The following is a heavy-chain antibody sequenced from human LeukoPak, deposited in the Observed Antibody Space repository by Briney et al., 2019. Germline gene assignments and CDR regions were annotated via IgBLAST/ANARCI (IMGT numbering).Heavy chain of an antibody. V-gene: IGHV1-18*01. J-gene: IGHJ4*02. CDR1: GYTFTNYG. D-gene: IGHD3-9*01. CDR2: ISAYNGNT. Sequence: ASVKVSCKASGYTFTNYGIPWVRQASGQGLEWMGWISAYNGNTNYAQKFQDRVTMTTDASTSTAYMELRSLRSDDTAVYYCARDKGVRLLRYFVPHDYWGQGTLVTVSS. CDR3: ARDKGVRLLRYFVPHDY.